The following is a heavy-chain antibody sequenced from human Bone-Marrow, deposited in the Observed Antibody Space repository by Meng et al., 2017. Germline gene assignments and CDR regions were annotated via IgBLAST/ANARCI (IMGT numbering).Heavy chain of an antibody. CDR3: ARHKGNSYGYLYFDY. D-gene: IGHD5-18*01. Sequence: QLQLQESGPGRVKPSETLSPTLTVPGGSISDRSYYWGWIRQPPGKGLEWIGSIYYFGDTFYSPSLRSRVTISVDTSKNQFSLKLSSVTAADTAVFYCARHKGNSYGYLYFDYWGQGILVTVSS. J-gene: IGHJ4*02. CDR2: IYYFGDT. V-gene: IGHV4-39*01. CDR1: GGSISDRSYY.